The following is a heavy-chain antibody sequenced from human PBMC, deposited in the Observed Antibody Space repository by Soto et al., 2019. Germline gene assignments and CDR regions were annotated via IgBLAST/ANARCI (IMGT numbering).Heavy chain of an antibody. D-gene: IGHD6-6*01. Sequence: KTSETLSLTCAVYGGSFSGYYWSWIRQPPGKGLEWIGEINHSGSTNYNPSLKSRVTISVDTSKNQFSLKLSSVTAADTAVYYCAREGTVVYSSSSRPWDYWGQGTLGTVSS. J-gene: IGHJ4*02. CDR3: AREGTVVYSSSSRPWDY. CDR2: INHSGST. V-gene: IGHV4-34*01. CDR1: GGSFSGYY.